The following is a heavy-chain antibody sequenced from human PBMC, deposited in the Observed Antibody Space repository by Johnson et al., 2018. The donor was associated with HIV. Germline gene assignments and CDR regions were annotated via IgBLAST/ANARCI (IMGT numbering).Heavy chain of an antibody. CDR3: AKDRGLSAFDI. V-gene: IGHV3-64*01. D-gene: IGHD3-10*01. CDR2: ISSNGGST. CDR1: GFTFSSYA. J-gene: IGHJ3*02. Sequence: VQLVESGGGLVQPGGSLRLSCAASGFTFSSYAMHWVRQAPGKGLEYVSAISSNGGSTYYANSVKGRFTISRDNSKNTLYLQMGSLRAEDMAVYYCAKDRGLSAFDIWGQGTMVTVSS.